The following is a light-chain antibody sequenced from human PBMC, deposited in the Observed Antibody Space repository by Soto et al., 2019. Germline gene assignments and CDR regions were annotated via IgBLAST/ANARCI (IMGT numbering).Light chain of an antibody. CDR2: GNT. V-gene: IGLV1-40*01. CDR1: SLNIGAGYD. J-gene: IGLJ3*02. CDR3: QSYDDYLVGWV. Sequence: QSVLTQPPSVSGAPGQRVTISCTGSSLNIGAGYDVHWYQQLPGTAPKLLIYGNTNRPSGVPDRFSGSKSGTSASLAITGLQAEDEADYYCQSYDDYLVGWVFGGGTKLTVL.